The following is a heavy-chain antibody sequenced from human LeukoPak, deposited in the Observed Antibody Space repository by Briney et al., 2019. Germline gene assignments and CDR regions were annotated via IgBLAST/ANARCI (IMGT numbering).Heavy chain of an antibody. V-gene: IGHV3-74*01. J-gene: IGHJ4*02. Sequence: GGSLRLSCAASGFTFSSYWMHWVRQAPGKGLVWVSRISPDGSTTGHADSVKSRFTTSRDNAKNTLFLQMNSLRAEDTAVYYCTRDFDFSSAIWGQGTLATVSS. CDR1: GFTFSSYW. D-gene: IGHD3-3*01. CDR3: TRDFDFSSAI. CDR2: ISPDGSTT.